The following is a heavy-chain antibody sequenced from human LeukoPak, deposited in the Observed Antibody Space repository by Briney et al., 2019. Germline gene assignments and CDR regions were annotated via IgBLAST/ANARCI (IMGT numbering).Heavy chain of an antibody. CDR3: ARALGYCSGGTCYPPGY. CDR1: GYSISSGYY. D-gene: IGHD2-15*01. J-gene: IGHJ4*02. V-gene: IGHV4-38-2*01. CDR2: IYHSGST. Sequence: SETLSLTCAVSGYSISSGYYWGWIRQPPGKGLEWIGSIYHSGSTYYNPSLKSRVTISVDTSKNQFSLKLSSVTAADTAVYYCARALGYCSGGTCYPPGYWGQGTLVTVSS.